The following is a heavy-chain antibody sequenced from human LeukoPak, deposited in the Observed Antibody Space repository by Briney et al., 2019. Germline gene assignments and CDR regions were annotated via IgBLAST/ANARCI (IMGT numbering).Heavy chain of an antibody. Sequence: GGSLRLSCAASGFTFSRSWMTWVRQAPGKGLEWVANIKEDGSEKTYVDSVKGRSTISRDNAKNSLYLEMNSLRVEDTAVYYCSAPTGYSKFDYWGQGTLVTVSS. CDR1: GFTFSRSW. D-gene: IGHD3-9*01. J-gene: IGHJ4*02. CDR3: SAPTGYSKFDY. V-gene: IGHV3-7*01. CDR2: IKEDGSEK.